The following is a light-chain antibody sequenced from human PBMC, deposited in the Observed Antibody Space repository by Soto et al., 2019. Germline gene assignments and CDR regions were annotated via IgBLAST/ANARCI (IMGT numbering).Light chain of an antibody. Sequence: DILMTQSPSTLSASVGDRVTITCRASQSISNWLAWYQQKPGIAPKILIYDASNLESGVPSRFSGFGSETDFTLTISSVQPEDFAAYFCQQYTGFPWTFGQGTKVDI. CDR3: QQYTGFPWT. V-gene: IGKV1-5*01. CDR2: DAS. J-gene: IGKJ1*01. CDR1: QSISNW.